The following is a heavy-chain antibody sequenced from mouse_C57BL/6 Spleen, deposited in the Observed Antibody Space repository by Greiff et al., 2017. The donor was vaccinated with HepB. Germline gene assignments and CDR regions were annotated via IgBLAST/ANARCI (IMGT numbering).Heavy chain of an antibody. Sequence: VQLKESGGGLVKPGGSLKLSCAASGFTFSSYAMSWVRQTPEKRLEWVATISDGGSYTYYPDNVKGRFTISRDNAKNNLYLQMSHLKSEDTAMYYCARDPHYYGSSDRYFDVWGTRTTVTVSS. D-gene: IGHD1-1*01. CDR3: ARDPHYYGSSDRYFDV. CDR1: GFTFSSYA. CDR2: ISDGGSYT. J-gene: IGHJ1*03. V-gene: IGHV5-4*01.